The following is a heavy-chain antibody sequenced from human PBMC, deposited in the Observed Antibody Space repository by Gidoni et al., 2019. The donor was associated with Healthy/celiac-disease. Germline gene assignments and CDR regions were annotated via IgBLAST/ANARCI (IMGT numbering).Heavy chain of an antibody. CDR3: AATGTTYRDNWFDP. V-gene: IGHV1-69*06. J-gene: IGHJ5*02. D-gene: IGHD1-1*01. Sequence: VQLVQSGAEVKKPGSSVQVSCKASGGTFSSYAISGVRQAPGQGLEWMGGIIPMFGTANDAQKFQGRVTITADKSTSTAYMELSSLRSEDTAVYYCAATGTTYRDNWFDPWGQGTLVTVSS. CDR2: IIPMFGTA. CDR1: GGTFSSYA.